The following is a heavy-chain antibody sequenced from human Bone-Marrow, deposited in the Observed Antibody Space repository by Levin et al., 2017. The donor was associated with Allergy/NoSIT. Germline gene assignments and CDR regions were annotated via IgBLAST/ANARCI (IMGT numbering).Heavy chain of an antibody. Sequence: ETLSLTCAASGFTFSGYAMSWVRQAPGKGLEWVSAIIGSGGSTYYAASVTGRFTISRDNSKNTLFLQMNSLRAEDTAVYYCAKSGYCGGGGCATPRFDYWGQGTLVTVSS. V-gene: IGHV3-23*01. CDR1: GFTFSGYA. D-gene: IGHD2-15*01. CDR3: AKSGYCGGGGCATPRFDY. CDR2: IIGSGGST. J-gene: IGHJ4*02.